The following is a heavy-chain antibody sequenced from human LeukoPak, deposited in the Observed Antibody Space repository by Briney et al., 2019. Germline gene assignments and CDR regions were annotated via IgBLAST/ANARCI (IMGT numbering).Heavy chain of an antibody. J-gene: IGHJ4*02. V-gene: IGHV3-64*01. CDR2: ISTNGGNK. D-gene: IGHD2-2*01. CDR3: ARDSRPFVIPAAVDC. CDR1: GFTFSCYA. Sequence: TGGSLRLSCSAYGFTFSCYAMAWVPQAPGKGLEYVTAISTNGGNKYYANSVKGRFTISRDNSKNTLYLQMRSMSAEDMAVYYCARDSRPFVIPAAVDCWGQGTLVTV.